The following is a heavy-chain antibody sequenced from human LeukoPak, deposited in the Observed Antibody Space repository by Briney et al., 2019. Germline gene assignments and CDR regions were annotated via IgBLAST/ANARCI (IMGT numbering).Heavy chain of an antibody. Sequence: GGSLRLSCAASGFTFSSYSMNWVRQAPGKGLEWVSVIYSGGSTFYADSVKGRFIISRDKSKNTLYLQMNSLRVEDTAVYYCARSTLQYSSGWYTYYYMDVWGKGTTVTISS. CDR3: ARSTLQYSSGWYTYYYMDV. J-gene: IGHJ6*03. CDR1: GFTFSSYS. D-gene: IGHD6-19*01. V-gene: IGHV3-53*01. CDR2: IYSGGST.